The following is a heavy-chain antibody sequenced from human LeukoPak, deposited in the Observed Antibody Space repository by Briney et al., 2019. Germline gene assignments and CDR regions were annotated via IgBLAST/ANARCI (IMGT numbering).Heavy chain of an antibody. J-gene: IGHJ5*02. V-gene: IGHV1-2*02. CDR3: ATYCSGGSCYSVDWFDP. D-gene: IGHD2-15*01. CDR1: VYTFTVYY. Sequence: ASVKVSCTASVYTFTVYYIHWVRQAPGQGLEWMGWINPNSGGTNYAQKFQGRVTMTRDTSISTAYMELVRLRSDDTAVYYCATYCSGGSCYSVDWFDPWGQGTLVTVSS. CDR2: INPNSGGT.